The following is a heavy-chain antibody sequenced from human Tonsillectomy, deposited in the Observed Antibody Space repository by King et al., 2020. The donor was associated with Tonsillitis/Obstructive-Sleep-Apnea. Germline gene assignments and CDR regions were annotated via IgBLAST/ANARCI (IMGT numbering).Heavy chain of an antibody. CDR3: ARLQSTSGTFDY. J-gene: IGHJ4*02. D-gene: IGHD1-1*01. V-gene: IGHV5-51*01. CDR2: VYPGDSDA. Sequence: VQLVESGAEVKKPGESLTISCEGSGYNFTNYYIAWVRQMPGKGLEWMGIVYPGDSDARYSPSFQAQVTISADKSISTAYLQWSSLKASDTAMYYCARLQSTSGTFDYWGQGTLVTVSS. CDR1: GYNFTNYY.